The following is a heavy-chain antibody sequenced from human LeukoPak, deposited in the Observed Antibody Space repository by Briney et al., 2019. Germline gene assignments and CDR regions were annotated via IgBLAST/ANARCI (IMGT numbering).Heavy chain of an antibody. D-gene: IGHD6-19*01. J-gene: IGHJ6*02. V-gene: IGHV3-30-3*01. CDR1: GFTFSSYA. CDR3: ARDGVVGQQWYYYGMDV. Sequence: PGRSLRLSCAASGFTFSSYAMHWVRQAPGKGLEWVAVISYDGSNKYYADSVKGRFTISRDNSKNTLYLQMNSLRAEDTAVYYCARDGVVGQQWYYYGMDVWGQGTTVTVSS. CDR2: ISYDGSNK.